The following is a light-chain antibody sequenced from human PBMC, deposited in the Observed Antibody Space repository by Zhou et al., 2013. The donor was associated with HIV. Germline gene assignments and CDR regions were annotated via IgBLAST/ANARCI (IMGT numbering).Light chain of an antibody. CDR3: QIYGNSPLYT. CDR1: QSIDTY. Sequence: EVLMTQSPVTLSVSPGARATLSCRASQSIDTYLAWYQQRPGQPPRLLIYDASTRATGIPDRFSGGGSGTDFTLTISSLEPEDFAVYYCQIYGNSPLYTFGQGTKLEIK. J-gene: IGKJ2*01. CDR2: DAS. V-gene: IGKV3D-15*02.